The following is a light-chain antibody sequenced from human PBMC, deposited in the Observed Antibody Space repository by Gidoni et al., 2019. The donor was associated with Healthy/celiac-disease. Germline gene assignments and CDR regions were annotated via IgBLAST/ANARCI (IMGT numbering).Light chain of an antibody. CDR3: QQYYSSPYT. Sequence: DIQMTQSPSTLSASVGDRVTITCRASQSISSWLAWYQQKPGKAPNRLIYRASNLQSGVPSRFSGSGSGTEFTLTISSLQPDDFATYYCQQYYSSPYTFGQGTKLEI. CDR2: RAS. V-gene: IGKV1-5*03. CDR1: QSISSW. J-gene: IGKJ2*01.